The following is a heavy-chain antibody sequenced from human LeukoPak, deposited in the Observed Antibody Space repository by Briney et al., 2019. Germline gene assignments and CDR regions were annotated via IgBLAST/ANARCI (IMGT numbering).Heavy chain of an antibody. V-gene: IGHV4-4*02. CDR2: IHYSGST. D-gene: IGHD3-10*01. CDR1: GGAISNTNW. Sequence: SETLSLTCGVSGGAISNTNWWNWVRQPPGKGLEWIGEIHYSGSTHYDPSPKSRVIISLDKSNNHFSLKLSSVTAADTAMYYCARGDVLLWFGEQGGAFDIWGQGTMVTVSS. J-gene: IGHJ3*02. CDR3: ARGDVLLWFGEQGGAFDI.